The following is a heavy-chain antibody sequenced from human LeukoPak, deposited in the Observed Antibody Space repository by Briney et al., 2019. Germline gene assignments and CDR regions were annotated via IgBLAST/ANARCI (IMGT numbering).Heavy chain of an antibody. J-gene: IGHJ3*02. CDR2: IYPGDSDT. CDR1: GYSFTSYW. V-gene: IGHV5-51*01. Sequence: GESLKISCKGSGYSFTSYWIGWVRQMPGKGLEWMGIIYPGDSDTRYSPSFQGQVTISADKSISTAYLQWSSLKASDTAMYYCARLSGFYCSSTSCYSVVGASDIWGQGTMVTVSS. D-gene: IGHD2-2*01. CDR3: ARLSGFYCSSTSCYSVVGASDI.